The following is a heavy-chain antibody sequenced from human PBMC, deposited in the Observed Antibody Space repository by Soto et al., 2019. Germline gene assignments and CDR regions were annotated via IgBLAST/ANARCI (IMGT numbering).Heavy chain of an antibody. Sequence: PSETLSLTCSVSGGSISSSSYYWGWIRQPPGKGLEWIGTMYYGGSTYYNPSLKSRVTISVDTSKNRFSLKLSSVTAADTAVYYCARHGDGSTSPYTWFDPWGQGTLVTVSS. CDR1: GGSISSSSYY. J-gene: IGHJ5*02. D-gene: IGHD2-2*01. CDR3: ARHGDGSTSPYTWFDP. CDR2: MYYGGST. V-gene: IGHV4-39*01.